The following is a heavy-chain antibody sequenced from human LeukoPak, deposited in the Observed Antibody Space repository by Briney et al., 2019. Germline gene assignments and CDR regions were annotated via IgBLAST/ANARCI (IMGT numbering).Heavy chain of an antibody. CDR1: RGSIDIYS. J-gene: IGHJ5*02. CDR2: IFTSGAT. Sequence: PSETLSLTCTVSRGSIDIYSWSWVRQPARKGLEWIGRIFTSGATFYNPSLKTRVTMSIATSQNQFSLKLSSVTAADTAVYYCARVHWNYDGLAWFDPWGQGTLVTVSS. D-gene: IGHD1-7*01. V-gene: IGHV4-4*07. CDR3: ARVHWNYDGLAWFDP.